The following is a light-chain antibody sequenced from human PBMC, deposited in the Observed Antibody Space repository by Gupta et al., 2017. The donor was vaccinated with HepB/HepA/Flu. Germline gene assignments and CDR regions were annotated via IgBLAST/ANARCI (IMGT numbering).Light chain of an antibody. CDR1: QSISSY. J-gene: IGKJ3*01. Sequence: DIQMTQSPSSLSASVGDRVTITCRASQSISSYLNWYQQKPGKAPKLLIYAASSLQSGVPSRFSGSGSGTDFTLTISRLQPEDFATYYCQQSYSTQFTFGHGTKVDIK. CDR3: QQSYSTQFT. CDR2: AAS. V-gene: IGKV1-39*01.